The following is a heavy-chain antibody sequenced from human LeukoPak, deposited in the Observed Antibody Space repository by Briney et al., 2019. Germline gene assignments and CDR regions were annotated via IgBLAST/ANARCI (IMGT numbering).Heavy chain of an antibody. CDR2: LYGDGNT. CDR3: ARGVEPLAANTLAY. Sequence: AGGSLRLSCAASGFTVITNDMTWVRQAPGKGLEWVSVLYGDGNTKYADSVQGRFTISRDNSKNTLYLEMNSLSPDDTAVYYCARGVEPLAANTLAYWGHGTLVTVSS. CDR1: GFTVITND. D-gene: IGHD1-14*01. J-gene: IGHJ4*01. V-gene: IGHV3-53*01.